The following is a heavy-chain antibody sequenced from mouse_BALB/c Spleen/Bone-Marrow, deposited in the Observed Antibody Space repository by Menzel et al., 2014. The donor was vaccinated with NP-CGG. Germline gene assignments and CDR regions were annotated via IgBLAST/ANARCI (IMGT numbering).Heavy chain of an antibody. J-gene: IGHJ2*01. D-gene: IGHD2-1*01. V-gene: IGHV1S22*01. CDR1: GYTFINYW. CDR3: TKGNYFFDY. Sequence: LQQPGSELVRPGASVKLSCKASGYTFINYWIHWVKQRPGQGLGWIGNFYPGSGTTNYDEKFKTKATLTVDTFSSTAYMQLSSLTSEDSAVYYCTKGNYFFDYWGQGTTLTVSS. CDR2: FYPGSGTT.